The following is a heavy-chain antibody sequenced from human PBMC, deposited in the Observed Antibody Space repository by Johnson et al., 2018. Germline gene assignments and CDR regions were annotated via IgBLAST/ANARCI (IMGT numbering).Heavy chain of an antibody. CDR1: GFTFRSYW. CDR2: RYSDGSIR. J-gene: IGHJ3*02. CDR3: ARGSLVSGYYSRGAFEI. Sequence: VRLQESGGGLVQPGGSLRLSCVASGFTFRSYWMHWVRQDQGKGLVWVSRRYSDGSIRNYADSVKGRFTISRDNAKNTLSLQMNSLRVEDTAVYYCARGSLVSGYYSRGAFEIWGQGTMVTVSS. V-gene: IGHV3-74*01. D-gene: IGHD3-22*01.